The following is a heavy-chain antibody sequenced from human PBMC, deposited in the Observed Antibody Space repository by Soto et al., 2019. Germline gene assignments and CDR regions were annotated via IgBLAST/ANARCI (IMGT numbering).Heavy chain of an antibody. CDR3: ARDRYCTNGVCSFYYYGMDV. CDR1: GYTFTSYG. Sequence: GASVKVSCKASGYTFTSYGISWVRQAPGQGLEWMGWISAYNGNTNYAQKLQGRVTMTTDTSTSTAYMELRSLRSDDTAVYYCARDRYCTNGVCSFYYYGMDVWGQGTTVTVSS. CDR2: ISAYNGNT. V-gene: IGHV1-18*01. D-gene: IGHD2-8*01. J-gene: IGHJ6*02.